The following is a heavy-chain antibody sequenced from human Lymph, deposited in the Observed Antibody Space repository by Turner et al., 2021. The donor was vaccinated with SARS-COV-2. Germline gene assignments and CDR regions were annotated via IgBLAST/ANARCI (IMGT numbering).Heavy chain of an antibody. Sequence: QVQLVQSGAEVKKPGSSVTVSCKASGGTFSSYAISWVRQAPGQGLEWMGGIIPMLDIANYAQNFQGRVTITADKSTSTAYMELSSLRSEDTAVYYCARDVTGPLGYWGQGTLVTVSS. CDR2: IIPMLDIA. V-gene: IGHV1-69*10. D-gene: IGHD1-20*01. CDR3: ARDVTGPLGY. CDR1: GGTFSSYA. J-gene: IGHJ4*02.